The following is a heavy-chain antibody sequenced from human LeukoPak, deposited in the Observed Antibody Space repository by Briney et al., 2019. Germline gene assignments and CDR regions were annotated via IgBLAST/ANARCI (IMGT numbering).Heavy chain of an antibody. V-gene: IGHV1-2*02. D-gene: IGHD3-16*01. Sequence: GASMKVSCKASGYSFIDFYIHWVRQAPGQGLEWVGWINPNNGGTNYAQKFQGGVTMTRDTSSNTAYMDVISDDSAVYYCARGGRYFFDYWGQGTLVTVSS. CDR1: GYSFIDFY. CDR3: ARGGRYFFDY. J-gene: IGHJ4*02. CDR2: INPNNGGT.